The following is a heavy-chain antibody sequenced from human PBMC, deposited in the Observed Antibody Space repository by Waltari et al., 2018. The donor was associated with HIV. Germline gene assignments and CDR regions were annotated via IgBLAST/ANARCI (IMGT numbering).Heavy chain of an antibody. V-gene: IGHV3-7*01. CDR1: GFTFTTYW. Sequence: EVQLVESGGDLVPPGGSLRLSCAVSGFTFTTYWMRWVRQAPGKGLEWVANINLNGSEKYYVDSVKGRFTISRDNAKNSLFLQMNSLRAEDTGIYYCARGWADYWGQGTLVTVSS. CDR3: ARGWADY. CDR2: INLNGSEK. J-gene: IGHJ4*02.